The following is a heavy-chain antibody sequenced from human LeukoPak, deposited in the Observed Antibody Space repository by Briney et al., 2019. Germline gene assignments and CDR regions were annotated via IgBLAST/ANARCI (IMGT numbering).Heavy chain of an antibody. V-gene: IGHV1-69*13. D-gene: IGHD3-22*01. Sequence: ASVKVSCKASGGTFSSHAISWVRQAPGQGLEWMGGIIPIFGTANYAQKFQGRVTITADESTSTAYMELSSLRSEDTAVYYCARAHDSSGYFYSELGYWGQGTLVTVSS. CDR2: IIPIFGTA. J-gene: IGHJ4*02. CDR3: ARAHDSSGYFYSELGY. CDR1: GGTFSSHA.